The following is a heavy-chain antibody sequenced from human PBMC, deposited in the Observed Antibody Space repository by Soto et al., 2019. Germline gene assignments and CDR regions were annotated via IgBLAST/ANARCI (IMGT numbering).Heavy chain of an antibody. Sequence: GXSVKVSCNAAGYPLTSYGVVWVRQAPGQGLEWMGWISAYNGNTNYAQKLQGRVTMTTDTSTSTAYMELRSLRSDDTAVYYCARGGKSGSYTGYYYYYGMDVWGQGTTVTVSS. J-gene: IGHJ6*02. V-gene: IGHV1-18*01. D-gene: IGHD1-26*01. CDR1: GYPLTSYG. CDR2: ISAYNGNT. CDR3: ARGGKSGSYTGYYYYYGMDV.